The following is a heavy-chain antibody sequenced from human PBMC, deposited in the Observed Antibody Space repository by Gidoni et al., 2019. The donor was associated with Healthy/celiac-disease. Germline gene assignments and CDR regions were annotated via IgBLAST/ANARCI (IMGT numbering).Heavy chain of an antibody. CDR2: ISGSGGST. V-gene: IGHV3-23*01. CDR1: GFTFSSYA. Sequence: EVQLSESGGGLVQPGGSLIRPCAASGFTFSSYAMSWVRQAPGKGLEWVSAISGSGGSTYYADSVKGRFTISRDNSKNTLYLQMNSLRAEDTAVYYCAKDLLGGWGDYWGQGTLVTVSS. J-gene: IGHJ4*02. D-gene: IGHD6-19*01. CDR3: AKDLLGGWGDY.